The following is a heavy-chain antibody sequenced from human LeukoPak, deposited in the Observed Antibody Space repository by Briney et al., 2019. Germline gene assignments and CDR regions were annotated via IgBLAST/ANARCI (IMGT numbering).Heavy chain of an antibody. CDR1: GYTFTGYY. V-gene: IGHV1-2*02. CDR3: ARVGEATIRFYFDY. Sequence: GASVKVSCKASGYTFTGYYMHWVRQAPGQGLEWMGWIDPNSGGTNYAQKFQGRVTMTRDTSISTAYMELSRLRSDDTAVYYCARVGEATIRFYFDYWGQGTLVTVSS. J-gene: IGHJ4*02. D-gene: IGHD5-12*01. CDR2: IDPNSGGT.